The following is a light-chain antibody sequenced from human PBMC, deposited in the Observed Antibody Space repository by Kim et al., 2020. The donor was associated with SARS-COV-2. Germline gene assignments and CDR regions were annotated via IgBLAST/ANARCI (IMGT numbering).Light chain of an antibody. Sequence: EIVMTQSPATLSVSPGERATLSCRASQSVSSNLAWYQQKPGQAPRLLIYGASTRATGIPARFSGSGSGTEFTLTISSLQSEDFAVYYCQQYIHSPPTFGGGTKVDIK. CDR3: QQYIHSPPT. CDR1: QSVSSN. CDR2: GAS. J-gene: IGKJ4*01. V-gene: IGKV3-15*01.